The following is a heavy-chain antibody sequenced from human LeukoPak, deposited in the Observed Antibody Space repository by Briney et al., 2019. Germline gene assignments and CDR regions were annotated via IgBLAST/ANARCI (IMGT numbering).Heavy chain of an antibody. D-gene: IGHD3-9*01. V-gene: IGHV3-23*01. CDR2: ISGSGGGT. CDR1: GFTFSSYA. J-gene: IGHJ4*02. Sequence: GGSLRLSCAASGFTFSSYAMSWVRQAPGKGLEGVSAISGSGGGTYYADSVKGRFTISRDNSKNTLYLQMNSLRAEDTAVYYCAKDGSYDILTGYYLADYWGQGTLVTVSS. CDR3: AKDGSYDILTGYYLADY.